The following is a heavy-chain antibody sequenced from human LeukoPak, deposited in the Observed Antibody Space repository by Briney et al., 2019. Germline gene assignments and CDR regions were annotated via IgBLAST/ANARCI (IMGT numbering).Heavy chain of an antibody. CDR3: ARDRYGDGFAHLDY. J-gene: IGHJ4*02. V-gene: IGHV1-2*02. CDR2: ITPSGGT. D-gene: IGHD4-17*01. Sequence: ASVKVSCKASGYTFTSYAIHWVGQPPGQGLEGLGWITPSGGTNYPQKFQGRVAITWDTSITTAYMDLSRLTSDDTAVYYCARDRYGDGFAHLDYWGQGALVTVSS. CDR1: GYTFTSYA.